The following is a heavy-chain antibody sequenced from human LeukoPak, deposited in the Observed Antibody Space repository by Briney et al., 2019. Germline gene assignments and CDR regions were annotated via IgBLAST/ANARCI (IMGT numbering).Heavy chain of an antibody. J-gene: IGHJ4*02. V-gene: IGHV3-7*01. CDR1: GFTFSSYW. CDR2: IKQDGSEK. CDR3: ARGGYSSGLDY. Sequence: PGGSLRLSCAASGFTFSSYWMGWVRQAPGKGLEWVANIKQDGSEKYYVDSVKGRFTISRDNAKNTVYLQINSLRAGDTAVYYCARGGYSSGLDYWGQGTLVTVSS. D-gene: IGHD6-19*01.